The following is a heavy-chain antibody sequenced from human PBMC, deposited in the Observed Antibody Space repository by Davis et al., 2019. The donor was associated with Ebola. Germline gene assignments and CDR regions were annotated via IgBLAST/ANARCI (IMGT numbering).Heavy chain of an antibody. CDR1: GYSFTHYS. J-gene: IGHJ3*02. CDR3: AREIGVAVPGVMKDAFDI. CDR2: VSGNNGKT. Sequence: ASVKVSCKASGYSFTHYSFSWVRQAPGRGLEWMGWVSGNNGKTDYAQKFQGRVTMTTDTSTSTAYMELRSLTSDDTAVYYCAREIGVAVPGVMKDAFDIWGQGTVVTVSS. V-gene: IGHV1-18*01. D-gene: IGHD2-2*01.